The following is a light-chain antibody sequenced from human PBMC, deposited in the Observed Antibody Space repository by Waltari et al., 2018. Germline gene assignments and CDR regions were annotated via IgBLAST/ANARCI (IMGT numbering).Light chain of an antibody. CDR2: RNT. Sequence: QSVLTQPPSASGTPGQRVSISCSGTSSNIENNFVFWYQQFPGTAPKLLIYRNTHRPSGAPYRFSGSKSGTSASLAISGLRSEDEADYYCVAWDDSLRNWVFGGGTKLTVL. CDR1: SSNIENNF. J-gene: IGLJ3*02. CDR3: VAWDDSLRNWV. V-gene: IGLV1-47*01.